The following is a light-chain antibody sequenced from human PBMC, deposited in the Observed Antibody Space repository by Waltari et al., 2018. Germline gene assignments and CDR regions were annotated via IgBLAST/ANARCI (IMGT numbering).Light chain of an antibody. CDR1: KLGDKY. V-gene: IGLV3-1*01. CDR2: QDI. J-gene: IGLJ3*02. CDR3: QAWDSSTVV. Sequence: SYELTQPPSVSVSPGQTASITCSGDKLGDKYTCWYQQKPGQSPVLVIFQDIKRPSGIPERFSGSNSGNTATLTISGTQPMDEADYYCQAWDSSTVVFGGGTKLTVI.